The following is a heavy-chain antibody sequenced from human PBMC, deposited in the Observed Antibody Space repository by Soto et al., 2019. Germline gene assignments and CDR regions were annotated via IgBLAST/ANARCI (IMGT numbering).Heavy chain of an antibody. CDR2: IYWDDSK. J-gene: IGHJ4*02. V-gene: IGHV2-5*02. CDR3: AHGYGGRSHY. CDR1: GISLTTDRVG. D-gene: IGHD1-26*01. Sequence: QITLKESGPPLVKHTQTLTLTCTFSGISLTTDRVGVGWIRQPPGEALEWLAVIYWDDSKTYRPSLESRLTSTKDTSKNQVDLTLTNMASLDTATYYCAHGYGGRSHYWGQGTLVTVSS.